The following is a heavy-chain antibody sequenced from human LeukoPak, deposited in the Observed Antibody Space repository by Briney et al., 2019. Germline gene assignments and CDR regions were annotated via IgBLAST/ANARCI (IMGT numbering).Heavy chain of an antibody. D-gene: IGHD5-24*01. CDR1: GFMFSSNW. CDR2: IKEDGTET. V-gene: IGHV3-7*03. Sequence: GGSLRLSCAASGFMFSSNWMSWVRLAPGKGLEWVANIKEDGTETHYVDSVKRRFTISRDNAKNAVYLQMNSLRVEDTAVYCGAKEGRSLQTYWGQGTLVTVSS. CDR3: AKEGRSLQTY. J-gene: IGHJ4*02.